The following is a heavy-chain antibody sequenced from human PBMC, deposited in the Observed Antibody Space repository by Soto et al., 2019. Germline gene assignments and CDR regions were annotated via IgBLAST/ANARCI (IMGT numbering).Heavy chain of an antibody. CDR1: GGSISSSSDY. V-gene: IGHV4-39*01. CDR3: ARHLRQGSSVIRGVDC. CDR2: IYYSRST. J-gene: IGHJ4*02. Sequence: QLQLQESGPGLVKSSETLSLTCTVSGGSISSSSDYWGWIRQPPGKGLEWIGSIYYSRSTYFNSSSESRVAISVDTSKNQFSMKLSSVTAADTAVYYCARHLRQGSSVIRGVDCWGQGTLVSVSS. D-gene: IGHD3-10*01.